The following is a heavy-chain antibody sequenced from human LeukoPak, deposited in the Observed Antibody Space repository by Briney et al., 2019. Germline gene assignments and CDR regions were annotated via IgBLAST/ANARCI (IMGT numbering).Heavy chain of an antibody. J-gene: IGHJ3*02. CDR2: IHSSSGSI. Sequence: GSLRLSCVASGFTFRGSAMSWVRQAPGKGLEWVSSIHSSSGSIYYADSLKGRFTISRDNAKNSLYLQMNSLRAEDTAVYYCARDLAWDAFDIWGQGTMVTVSS. CDR3: ARDLAWDAFDI. CDR1: GFTFRGSA. V-gene: IGHV3-21*01.